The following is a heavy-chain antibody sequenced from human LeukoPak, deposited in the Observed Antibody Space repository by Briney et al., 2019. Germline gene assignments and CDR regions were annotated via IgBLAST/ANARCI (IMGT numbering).Heavy chain of an antibody. D-gene: IGHD3-3*01. CDR3: AREAYTLEWLLDNWFDP. J-gene: IGHJ5*02. CDR2: IYTSGST. CDR1: GGSISSGSYY. Sequence: SETLSLTCTVSGGSISSGSYYWSWLRQPAEKGLEWIGRIYTSGSTNYNPSLKSRVTISVDTSKNQFSLKLSSVTAADTAVYYCAREAYTLEWLLDNWFDPWGQGTLVTVSS. V-gene: IGHV4-61*02.